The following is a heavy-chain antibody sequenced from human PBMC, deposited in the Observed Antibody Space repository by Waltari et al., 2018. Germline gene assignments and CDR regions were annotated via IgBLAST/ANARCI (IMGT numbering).Heavy chain of an antibody. CDR1: GFTVSSNY. Sequence: EVQLVESGGGLVQPGGSLRLSCAASGFTVSSNYMSWVRQAPGKVLEWVSVIYSGGSTYYADSVKGRFTISRDNSKNTLYLQMNSLRAEDTAVYYCARARITMIVPGPQDAFDIWGQGTMVTVSS. D-gene: IGHD3-22*01. CDR3: ARARITMIVPGPQDAFDI. CDR2: IYSGGST. V-gene: IGHV3-66*02. J-gene: IGHJ3*02.